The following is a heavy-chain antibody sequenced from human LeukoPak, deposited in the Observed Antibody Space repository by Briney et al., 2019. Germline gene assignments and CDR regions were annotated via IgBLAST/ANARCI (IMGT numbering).Heavy chain of an antibody. CDR2: IYYSGST. CDR3: ASFYCSGGSCYQYYSYYYMDV. CDR1: GGSISSSSYY. V-gene: IGHV4-39*01. Sequence: SETLSLTCAVSGGSISSSSYYWGWIRQPPGKGLEWIGSIYYSGSTYSNPSLQSRVTISVDTSKNQFSLKLNSVTTADTAVYYCASFYCSGGSCYQYYSYYYMDVWGKGTTVTISS. D-gene: IGHD2-15*01. J-gene: IGHJ6*03.